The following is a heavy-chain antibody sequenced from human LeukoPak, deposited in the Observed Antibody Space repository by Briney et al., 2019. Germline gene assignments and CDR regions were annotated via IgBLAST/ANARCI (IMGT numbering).Heavy chain of an antibody. J-gene: IGHJ4*02. CDR2: ISSNSDTI. CDR3: LTSSFDH. CDR1: GFTLGDYD. Sequence: PGRSMRLSCAASGFTLGDYDIHWVRQAPGKGPEWVSSISSNSDTIAYAEPVKGRFTVSRDNTINSLYLQMDSLGVEDTALYYCLTSSFDHWGQGTLVTVSS. V-gene: IGHV3-9*01.